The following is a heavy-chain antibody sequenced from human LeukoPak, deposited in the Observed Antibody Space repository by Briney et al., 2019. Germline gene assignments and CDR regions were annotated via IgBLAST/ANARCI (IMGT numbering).Heavy chain of an antibody. CDR3: ARHVVAVGFDY. CDR2: IFPSGGEI. V-gene: IGHV3-21*01. Sequence: GGSLRLSCAASGFTFSTFAMIWVRQPPGKGLEWVSSIFPSGGEIHYADSVKGRFTISRDNAKNSLYLQMNSLRAEDTAVYYCARHVVAVGFDYWGQGTLVTVSS. D-gene: IGHD3-22*01. CDR1: GFTFSTFA. J-gene: IGHJ4*02.